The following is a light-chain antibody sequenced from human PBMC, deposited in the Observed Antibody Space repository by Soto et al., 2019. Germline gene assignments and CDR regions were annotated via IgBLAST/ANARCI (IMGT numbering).Light chain of an antibody. CDR1: SSFFGCCY. J-gene: IGLJ2*01. V-gene: IGLV1-47*01. CDR3: AAWDDSLSGVV. Sequence: QSVLTQPPSAXGTPGQMVTISCSGNSSFFGCCYVYWYQQLPGTAPKVFIYGNNQRPSGVPDRFSASKSGASASLAISGLRSEDEADYYCAAWDDSLSGVVFGGGTKVTVL. CDR2: GNN.